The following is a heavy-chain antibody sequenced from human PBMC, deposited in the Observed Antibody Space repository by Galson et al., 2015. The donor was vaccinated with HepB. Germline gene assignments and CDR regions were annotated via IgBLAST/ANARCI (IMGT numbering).Heavy chain of an antibody. CDR2: INPNSGGT. V-gene: IGHV1-2*04. CDR1: GYTFTGYY. Sequence: SVKVSCKASGYTFTGYYMHWVRQAPGQGLEWMGWINPNSGGTNYAQKFQGWVTMTRDTSISTAYMELSRLRSDETAVYYCARAQTGIAARVLGYWGQGTLVTVSS. CDR3: ARAQTGIAARVLGY. D-gene: IGHD6-6*01. J-gene: IGHJ4*02.